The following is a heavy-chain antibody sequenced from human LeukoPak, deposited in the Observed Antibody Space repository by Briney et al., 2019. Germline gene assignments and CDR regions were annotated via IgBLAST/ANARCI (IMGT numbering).Heavy chain of an antibody. D-gene: IGHD3-22*01. J-gene: IGHJ5*02. CDR2: IIPIFGTA. Sequence: ASVKVSCKASGGTFSSYAISWVRQAPGQGLEWMGGIIPIFGTANYAQKFQGRVTMTADESTSTAYMELSSLRSEDTAVYYCARTLRGYYDSSGYSINWFDPWGQGTLFTVSS. CDR3: ARTLRGYYDSSGYSINWFDP. V-gene: IGHV1-69*13. CDR1: GGTFSSYA.